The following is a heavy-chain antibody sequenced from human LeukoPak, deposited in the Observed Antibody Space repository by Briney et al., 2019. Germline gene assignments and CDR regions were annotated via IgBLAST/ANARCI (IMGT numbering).Heavy chain of an antibody. Sequence: GGSLRLSCAASGFTFRSYWMSWVRQAPGKGLEWVANIKQDGSEKYYVDSVKGRFTISRDNAKNSLYLQMNSPRAEDTAMYYCARDDHTSSSNWGQGTLVTVSS. D-gene: IGHD5-18*01. CDR3: ARDDHTSSSN. V-gene: IGHV3-7*05. CDR2: IKQDGSEK. CDR1: GFTFRSYW. J-gene: IGHJ4*02.